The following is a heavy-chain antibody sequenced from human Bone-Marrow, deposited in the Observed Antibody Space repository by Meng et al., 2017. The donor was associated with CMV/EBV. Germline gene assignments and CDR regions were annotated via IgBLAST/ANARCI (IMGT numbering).Heavy chain of an antibody. CDR3: ARRGYCSSTSCFDY. D-gene: IGHD2-2*01. CDR2: IYSGGST. J-gene: IGHJ4*02. Sequence: GGSLRLSCAASGFTVSSNYMSWVRQAPGKGLEWVSVIYSGGSTYYADSVKGRFIISRDNSKDTLYLQMNSRRAEDTAVYYCARRGYCSSTSCFDYWGQGTLVTVSS. V-gene: IGHV3-53*01. CDR1: GFTVSSNY.